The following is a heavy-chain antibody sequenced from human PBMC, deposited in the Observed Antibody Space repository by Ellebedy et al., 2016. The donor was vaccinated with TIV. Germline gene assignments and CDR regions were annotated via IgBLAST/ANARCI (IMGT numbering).Heavy chain of an antibody. D-gene: IGHD3-10*01. CDR2: IYGSGAT. Sequence: MPSETLSPTCRVSGASTNSYHWTWIRQPAGTGPERIGRIYGSGATRYSPSLKSRVTISIDTSKNEFSLRLSPVTAADTAVYYCARDTEYSYSFDYWGQGIQVTVSS. V-gene: IGHV4-4*07. J-gene: IGHJ4*02. CDR1: GASTNSYH. CDR3: ARDTEYSYSFDY.